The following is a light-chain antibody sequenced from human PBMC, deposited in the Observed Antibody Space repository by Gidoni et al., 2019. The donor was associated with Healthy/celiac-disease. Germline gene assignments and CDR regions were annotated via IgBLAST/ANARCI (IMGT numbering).Light chain of an antibody. CDR2: WAS. CDR1: QSGLYSSNNKNY. V-gene: IGKV4-1*01. CDR3: QQYYSTPRT. Sequence: EIVMTQTPDALAGSLGERATINCKSSQSGLYSSNNKNYLAWYQQKPGQPPKLLIYWASTRESGVPDRFSGSGSGTDFTLTISSLQAEDVAVYYCQQYYSTPRTFGQGTKVEIK. J-gene: IGKJ1*01.